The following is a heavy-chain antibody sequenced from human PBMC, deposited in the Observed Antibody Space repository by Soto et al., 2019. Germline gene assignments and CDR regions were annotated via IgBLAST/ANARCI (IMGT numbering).Heavy chain of an antibody. V-gene: IGHV3-33*01. Sequence: VQLVESGGGVVQPGKSVRLSCAASGFTFRNYGMHWVRQAPGKGLEWVAVIWYDGSDKYYVDSVKGRFTISRDNSKYTLSLRMNSLRAEDTAVYYCARCGPNGSHFDYWGQGTLVTVSS. CDR2: IWYDGSDK. CDR3: ARCGPNGSHFDY. CDR1: GFTFRNYG. D-gene: IGHD1-1*01. J-gene: IGHJ4*02.